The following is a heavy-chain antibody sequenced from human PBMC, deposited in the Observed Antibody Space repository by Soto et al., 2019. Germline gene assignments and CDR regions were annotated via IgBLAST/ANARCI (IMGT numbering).Heavy chain of an antibody. D-gene: IGHD3-22*01. V-gene: IGHV1-18*01. CDR1: GYTFTSYG. J-gene: IGHJ4*02. CDR3: ARGYLTYSYDSSGYWGDY. Sequence: QVQLVQSGAEVKKPGASVKVSCKASGYTFTSYGISWVRQAPGQGLEWMGWISAYNGNTNYAQKLQGRVTMTTDTSPSTDYMELRSLRSDDTAVYYCARGYLTYSYDSSGYWGDYWGQGTLVTVSS. CDR2: ISAYNGNT.